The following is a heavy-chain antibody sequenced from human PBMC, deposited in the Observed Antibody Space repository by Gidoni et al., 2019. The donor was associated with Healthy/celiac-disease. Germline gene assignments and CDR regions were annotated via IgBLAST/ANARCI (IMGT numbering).Heavy chain of an antibody. CDR3: ASAAYRSGWPIDY. CDR1: GGSISSGRYY. D-gene: IGHD6-19*01. J-gene: IGHJ4*02. CDR2: IYTSGST. Sequence: QVQLQESGTGLVKPSQTLSLTCTVSGGSISSGRYYWSWIRQPAGKGLEWIGRIYTSGSTNYNPSLKSRVTISVDTSTNQFPLKLNSVTAADTAVYYCASAAYRSGWPIDYWGQGTLVTVSS. V-gene: IGHV4-61*02.